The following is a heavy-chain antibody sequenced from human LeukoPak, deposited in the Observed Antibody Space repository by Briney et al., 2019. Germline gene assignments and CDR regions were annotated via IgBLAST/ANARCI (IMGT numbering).Heavy chain of an antibody. J-gene: IGHJ5*02. CDR3: ARENTITIFGVVTMNNWFDP. D-gene: IGHD3-3*01. V-gene: IGHV4-39*07. CDR1: GGSISSSSYY. Sequence: SETLSLTCTVSGGSISSSSYYWGWIRQPPGKGLEWIGSIYYSGSTYYNPSLKSRVTISVDTSKNQFSLKLSSVTAADTAVYYCARENTITIFGVVTMNNWFDPWGQGTLVTVSS. CDR2: IYYSGST.